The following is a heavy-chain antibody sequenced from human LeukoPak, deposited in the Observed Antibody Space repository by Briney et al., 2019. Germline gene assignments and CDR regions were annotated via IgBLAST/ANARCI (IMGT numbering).Heavy chain of an antibody. D-gene: IGHD2-2*01. CDR3: ARAPLHLAMYHYFDY. CDR2: ISSSSSYI. CDR1: GFTFSSYS. J-gene: IGHJ4*02. V-gene: IGHV3-21*01. Sequence: GGSLRPSCAASGFTFSSYSVNWVRQAPGKGLEWVSSISSSSSYIYYADSVKGRFTISRDNAKNSLYLQMNSLRAEDTAVYYCARAPLHLAMYHYFDYWGQGTLVTVSS.